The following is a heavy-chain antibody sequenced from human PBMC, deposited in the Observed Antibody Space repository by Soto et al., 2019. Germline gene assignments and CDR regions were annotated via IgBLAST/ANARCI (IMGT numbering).Heavy chain of an antibody. CDR1: GGSISSGGYY. CDR3: ARDQPTTSYFDY. V-gene: IGHV4-31*03. Sequence: SETLSLTCTVSGGSISSGGYYWSWIRQHPGKGLEWIGYIYYSGSTYYNPSLKSRVTISVDTSKNQFSLKLSSVTAADTAVYYCARDQPTTSYFDYWGQGTLVTVSS. CDR2: IYYSGST. J-gene: IGHJ4*02. D-gene: IGHD4-17*01.